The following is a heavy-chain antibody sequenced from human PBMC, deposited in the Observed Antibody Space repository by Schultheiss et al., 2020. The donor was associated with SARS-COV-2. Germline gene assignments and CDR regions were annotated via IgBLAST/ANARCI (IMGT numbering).Heavy chain of an antibody. CDR2: ISAYNGNT. V-gene: IGHV1-18*01. CDR3: ARGLGYCSGGSCSSDY. D-gene: IGHD2-15*01. J-gene: IGHJ4*02. CDR1: GYTFNVYG. Sequence: ASVKVSCKASGYTFNVYGISWVRQAPGQGLEWMGWISAYNGNTNYAQKLQGRVTMTTDTSTSTAYMELRSLRSDDTAVYYCARGLGYCSGGSCSSDYWGQGTLVTVSS.